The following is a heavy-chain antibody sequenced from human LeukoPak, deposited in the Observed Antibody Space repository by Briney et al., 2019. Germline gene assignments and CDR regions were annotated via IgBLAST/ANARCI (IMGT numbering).Heavy chain of an antibody. CDR1: GFSFSSYS. CDR2: ITSASSYI. J-gene: IGHJ4*02. V-gene: IGHV3-21*01. CDR3: ARDAVAGGR. Sequence: PGGSLRLSCAASGFSFSSYSMNWVRQAPGKGLEWVSSITSASSYIYYADSVKGRFTISRDNAKNSLYLQMNSLRAGDTAVYFCARDAVAGGRWGQGTLVTVSS. D-gene: IGHD2-21*01.